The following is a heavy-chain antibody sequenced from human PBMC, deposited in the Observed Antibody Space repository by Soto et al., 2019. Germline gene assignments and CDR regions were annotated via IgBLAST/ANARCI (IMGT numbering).Heavy chain of an antibody. J-gene: IGHJ4*02. Sequence: QVQLVESGGGVVQPGRSLRLSCAASGFTFSSYGMHWVRQAPGKGLEWVAVISYDGSNKYYADSGKGRFTISRDNSKNMLYLQMNSVRAEDTAVYYGARISGLDYWGQGTLVTVSS. D-gene: IGHD1-26*01. CDR1: GFTFSSYG. V-gene: IGHV3-30*03. CDR3: ARISGLDY. CDR2: ISYDGSNK.